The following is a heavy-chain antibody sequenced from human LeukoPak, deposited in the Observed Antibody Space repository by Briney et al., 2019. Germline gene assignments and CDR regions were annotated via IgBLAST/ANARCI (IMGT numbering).Heavy chain of an antibody. CDR2: VYYSGST. J-gene: IGHJ3*02. CDR1: GGSISTYY. D-gene: IGHD6-19*01. Sequence: SETLSLTCTVSGGSISTYYWSWIRQPPGKGLEWIGNVYYSGSTNYNPSLKSRVTISVDTSKNQFSLKLSSVTAADTAIYYCARPYSSGWRGAFDIWGQETMVTVSS. CDR3: ARPYSSGWRGAFDI. V-gene: IGHV4-59*08.